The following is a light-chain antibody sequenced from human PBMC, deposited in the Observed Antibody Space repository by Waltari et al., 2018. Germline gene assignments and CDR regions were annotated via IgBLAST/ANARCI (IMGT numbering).Light chain of an antibody. J-gene: IGLJ3*02. CDR1: NPDLGSSYY. V-gene: IGLV2-11*01. Sequence: QSALTLPPSVSGSHGQSVTMSVAGTNPDLGSSYYVSWYQKHPGKAPNLIIYDVSQRPPGVPDRFSGSKSGKTASLTISGLQAEDEADYYCCSYAGSYTWVFGGGTKLTVL. CDR3: CSYAGSYTWV. CDR2: DVS.